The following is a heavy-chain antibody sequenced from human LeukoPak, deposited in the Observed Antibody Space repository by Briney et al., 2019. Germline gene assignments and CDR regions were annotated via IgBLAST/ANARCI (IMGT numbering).Heavy chain of an antibody. J-gene: IGHJ5*02. Sequence: SETLSLTCTVSGGSISSYYWSWIRQPPGKGLEWIGHIYYSGSTNYNPSLKSRVTISIDTSKNQVSLKLSFVTAADTAVYYCARGGRWLGHLGWFDPWGQGTLVTVSS. CDR3: ARGGRWLGHLGWFDP. CDR1: GGSISSYY. D-gene: IGHD6-19*01. V-gene: IGHV4-59*01. CDR2: IYYSGST.